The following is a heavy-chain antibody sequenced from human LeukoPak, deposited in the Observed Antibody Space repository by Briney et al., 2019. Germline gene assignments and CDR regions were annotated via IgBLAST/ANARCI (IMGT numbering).Heavy chain of an antibody. CDR1: GFTSSSYE. V-gene: IGHV3-48*03. CDR2: ISSSGSTI. J-gene: IGHJ6*03. Sequence: PGGSLRLSCAASGFTSSSYEMNWVRQAPGKGLEWVSYISSSGSTIYYADSVKGRFTISRDNAKNSLYLQMNSLRAEDTAVYYCARGEYNWNYIGGYYYYMDVWGKGTTVTVSS. CDR3: ARGEYNWNYIGGYYYYMDV. D-gene: IGHD1-7*01.